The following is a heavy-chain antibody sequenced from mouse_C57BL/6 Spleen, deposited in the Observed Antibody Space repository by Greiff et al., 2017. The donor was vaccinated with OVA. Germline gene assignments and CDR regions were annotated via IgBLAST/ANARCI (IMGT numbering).Heavy chain of an antibody. CDR1: GYAFSSYS. J-gene: IGHJ3*01. Sequence: VQLQQSGAELVKPGASVKISCKASGYAFSSYSMNWVKQRPGKGLEWIGQIYPGDGDTNYNGKFKGKATLTADKSSSTVYMQLSSLTSEDSAVYFCARGGGSSSWFAYWGQGTLVTVSA. V-gene: IGHV1-80*01. CDR3: ARGGGSSSWFAY. D-gene: IGHD1-1*01. CDR2: IYPGDGDT.